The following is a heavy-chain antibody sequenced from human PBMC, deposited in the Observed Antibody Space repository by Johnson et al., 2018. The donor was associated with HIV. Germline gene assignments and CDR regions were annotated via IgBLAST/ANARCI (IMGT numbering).Heavy chain of an antibody. D-gene: IGHD6-19*01. V-gene: IGHV3-30-3*01. J-gene: IGHJ3*02. CDR2: ISYDGSNK. Sequence: QVQLVESGGGVVQPGRSLRLSCAASGFTFSSYAMDWVRQAPGKGLEWVAVISYDGSNKYYADSVKGRFTISIDNSKNTLYLQMNSLRAEDTAVYYCARGGNKWLAPRAFDIWGQGTMVTVSS. CDR1: GFTFSSYA. CDR3: ARGGNKWLAPRAFDI.